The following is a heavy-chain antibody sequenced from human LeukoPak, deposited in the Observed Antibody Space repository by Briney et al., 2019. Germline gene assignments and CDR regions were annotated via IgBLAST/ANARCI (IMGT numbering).Heavy chain of an antibody. Sequence: GGSLRLSCAASGFKFSTNSMNSVRQAPGKGLEWVSSISSSSGYIFYADSVKGRFTISSDNAKKSLFLQMNSLRAEDTAVYYCARDRGALWYDTSGFAFDIWGQGTMVTVSS. J-gene: IGHJ3*02. D-gene: IGHD3-22*01. CDR2: ISSSSGYI. V-gene: IGHV3-21*01. CDR1: GFKFSTNS. CDR3: ARDRGALWYDTSGFAFDI.